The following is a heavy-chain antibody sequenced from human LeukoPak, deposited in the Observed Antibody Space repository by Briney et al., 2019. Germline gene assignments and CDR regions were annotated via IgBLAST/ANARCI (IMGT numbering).Heavy chain of an antibody. J-gene: IGHJ4*02. CDR1: GFTFSSYG. CDR2: IRYDGSNK. V-gene: IGHV3-30*02. Sequence: PGGSLRLSCAASGFTFSSYGMHWVRQAPGKRLEWVAFIRYDGSNKYYADSVKGRFTISRDNSKNTLYLQMNSLRAEDTAVYYCAKEVTTVTTATFDYWGQGTLVTVSS. D-gene: IGHD4-17*01. CDR3: AKEVTTVTTATFDY.